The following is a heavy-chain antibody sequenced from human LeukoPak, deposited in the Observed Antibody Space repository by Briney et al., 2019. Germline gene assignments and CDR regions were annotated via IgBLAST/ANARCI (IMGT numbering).Heavy chain of an antibody. J-gene: IGHJ4*02. D-gene: IGHD3-22*01. CDR1: GFTFSNYA. Sequence: GGSLRLSCAASGFTFSNYAMSWVRQGPGKGLEWVSAISGSGGSTYYADSVKGRFTISRGISKNTLYLQMNSLRAEDTAVYYCAKGGMGYDSSGYLYFDYWGQGTLVTVSS. V-gene: IGHV3-23*01. CDR3: AKGGMGYDSSGYLYFDY. CDR2: ISGSGGST.